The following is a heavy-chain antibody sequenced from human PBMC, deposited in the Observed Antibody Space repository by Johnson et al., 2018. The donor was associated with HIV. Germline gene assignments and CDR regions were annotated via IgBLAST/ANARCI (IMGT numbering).Heavy chain of an antibody. D-gene: IGHD6-13*01. CDR2: ISYDGSNK. CDR3: ARSSRYGSSWLADAFDI. V-gene: IGHV3-30-3*01. J-gene: IGHJ3*02. Sequence: QVQLVESGGGLIQPGGSLRLSCAASGFTVSSNYMSWVRQAPGKGLEWVAVISYDGSNKYYADSVKGRFTISRDNSKNTLYLQMNSLRAEDTAVYYCARSSRYGSSWLADAFDIWGQGTMVTVSS. CDR1: GFTVSSNY.